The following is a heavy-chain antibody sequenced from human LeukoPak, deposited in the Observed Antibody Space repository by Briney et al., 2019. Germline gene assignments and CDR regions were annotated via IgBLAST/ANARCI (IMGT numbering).Heavy chain of an antibody. Sequence: GGTLRLSCAASGFTFSSYGMSWVRQAPGKGLEWMGIIYPGDSDTRYSPSFQGQVTISADKSISTAYLQWSSLKASDTAMYYCARLRWRSLDYMDVWGKGTTVTISS. V-gene: IGHV5-51*01. D-gene: IGHD3-16*01. CDR1: GFTFSSYG. CDR3: ARLRWRSLDYMDV. J-gene: IGHJ6*03. CDR2: IYPGDSDT.